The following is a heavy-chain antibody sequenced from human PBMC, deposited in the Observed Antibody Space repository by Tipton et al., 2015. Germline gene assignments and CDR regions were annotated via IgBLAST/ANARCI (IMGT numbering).Heavy chain of an antibody. CDR3: ARALGSELGNYNYGMDV. D-gene: IGHD7-27*01. CDR2: IASDGSTT. CDR1: GFTFSSWW. J-gene: IGHJ6*02. Sequence: SLRLSCAASGFTFSSWWMHWVRQAPGKGLVWVSRIASDGSTTDYADSVKGRFTVSRDNAKNTLYLQMNSLRAEDTAVYYCARALGSELGNYNYGMDVWGQGTTVTVSS. V-gene: IGHV3-74*01.